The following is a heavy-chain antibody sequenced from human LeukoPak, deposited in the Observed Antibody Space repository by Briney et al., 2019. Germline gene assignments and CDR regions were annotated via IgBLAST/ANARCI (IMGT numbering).Heavy chain of an antibody. CDR2: IYSGGST. CDR1: GFTVSSNY. J-gene: IGHJ4*02. CDR3: ARVPLEYDREDY. D-gene: IGHD3-22*01. V-gene: IGHV3-66*01. Sequence: GGSLRLSCAASGFTVSSNYMSWVRQAPGKGLEWVSVIYSGGSTYYADSVKGRFTISRDNSKNTLYLQMNSLRAEDTAVYYCARVPLEYDREDYWGQGTLVTVSS.